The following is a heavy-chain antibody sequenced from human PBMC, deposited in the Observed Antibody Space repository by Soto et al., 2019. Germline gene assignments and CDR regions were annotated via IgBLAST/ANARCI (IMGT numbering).Heavy chain of an antibody. D-gene: IGHD1-26*01. CDR3: AVPGGNLN. V-gene: IGHV1-58*01. CDR1: GFTFTSYA. J-gene: IGHJ4*02. Sequence: QMQLVQSGPEVKKPGTSVKVSCKASGFTFTSYAVQWVRQARGQRLECIGWIVVGSGDTNYAQKFQEIVTITRDRSTSSSYMDLSTLRSEYTAVYYCAVPGGNLNWGQVTLVTVSS. CDR2: IVVGSGDT.